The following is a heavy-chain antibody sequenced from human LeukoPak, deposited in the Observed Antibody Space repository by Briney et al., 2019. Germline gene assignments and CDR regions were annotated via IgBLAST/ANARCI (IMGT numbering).Heavy chain of an antibody. J-gene: IGHJ4*02. CDR2: ISLRGLT. CDR1: GGPISGTNW. CDR3: SRESGPFSPFGF. Sequence: PSETLALTCGVSGGPISGTNWWGSVRQPPGPGLDRIGGISLRGLTNYNPSLRSRLTMSRDESKNQASLNLTSVTAADTAVYYCSRESGPFSPFGFWGQGTLVSVHS. D-gene: IGHD1-26*01. V-gene: IGHV4-4*02.